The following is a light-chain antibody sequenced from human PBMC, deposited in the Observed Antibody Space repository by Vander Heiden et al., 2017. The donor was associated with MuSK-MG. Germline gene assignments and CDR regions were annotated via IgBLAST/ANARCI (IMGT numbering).Light chain of an antibody. CDR3: QSYDSSNRV. V-gene: IGLV6-57*02. CDR2: EDN. CDR1: SRSIASDY. J-gene: IGLJ3*02. Sequence: NSMLTQPHSVSDSPGNTVTIPCTGSSRSIASDYVQWYQQRPGSAPTTVIYEDNQRPSGVPDRFSGSIDSTSNSASLNISGLKTEDEADYYCQSYDSSNRVFGGGTKLTVL.